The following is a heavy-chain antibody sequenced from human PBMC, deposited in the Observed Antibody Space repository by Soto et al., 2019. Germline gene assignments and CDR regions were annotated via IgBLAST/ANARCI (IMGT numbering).Heavy chain of an antibody. CDR1: GYSFTSYW. V-gene: IGHV5-51*01. Sequence: GESLKICCKGSGYSFTSYWIGWVRQMPGKGLEWMGIIYPGDSATSYSPSFRGQITISANKSISTAYLQWSSLKASDTAMYYCARPRSPLRGADAFDIWGQGTMVTVSS. CDR3: ARPRSPLRGADAFDI. D-gene: IGHD3-16*01. CDR2: IYPGDSAT. J-gene: IGHJ3*02.